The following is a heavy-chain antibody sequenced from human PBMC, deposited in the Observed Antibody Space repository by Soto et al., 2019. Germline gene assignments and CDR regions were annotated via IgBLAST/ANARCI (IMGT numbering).Heavy chain of an antibody. CDR2: IHYSGST. V-gene: IGHV4-59*08. CDR1: GGSITGYY. D-gene: IGHD4-4*01. CDR3: ARHSYYSNPLRFDP. Sequence: QVQLQESGPGLVQPSETLSLTYTVSGGSITGYYWSWIRQPPGKGPEWIGNIHYSGSTNYNPSLKSRVTISLDTSKSQFSLRLSSVTAAETAVYYCARHSYYSNPLRFDPWGQGTLVTVSS. J-gene: IGHJ5*02.